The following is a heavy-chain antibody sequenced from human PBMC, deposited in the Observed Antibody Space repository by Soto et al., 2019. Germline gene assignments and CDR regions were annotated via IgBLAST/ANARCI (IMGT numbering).Heavy chain of an antibody. CDR3: ARGFADMDV. J-gene: IGHJ6*02. CDR1: GFTFSSYA. Sequence: GGSLRLSCAASGFTFSSYAMHWVRQAPGKGLEWVAVISYDGSNKYYADSVKGRFTISRDNSKNTLYLQMNSLRAEDTAVYYRARGFADMDVWGQGTTVTVSS. V-gene: IGHV3-30-3*01. CDR2: ISYDGSNK.